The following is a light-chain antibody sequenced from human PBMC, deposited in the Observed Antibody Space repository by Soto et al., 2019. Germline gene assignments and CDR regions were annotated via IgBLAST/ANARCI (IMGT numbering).Light chain of an antibody. CDR2: DTY. CDR3: QQYDNFPIT. CDR1: QDISNY. J-gene: IGKJ4*01. V-gene: IGKV1-33*01. Sequence: DIQMTQSPSSLSAFVGDRVTITCQASQDISNYLNCYQQKPGKAPNLLIYDTYTLETGVPSRFSGSLSGTDFTLTISDLQPEDIATYYSQQYDNFPITFGGGTKVEI.